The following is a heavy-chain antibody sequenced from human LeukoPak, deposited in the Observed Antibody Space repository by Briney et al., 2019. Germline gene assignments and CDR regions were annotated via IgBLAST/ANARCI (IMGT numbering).Heavy chain of an antibody. CDR2: INSDGSST. V-gene: IGHV3-74*01. CDR1: GFTFSMYW. D-gene: IGHD3-22*01. CDR3: ARDRNYYASSGYYGIDY. Sequence: PGGSLRLSCAASGFTFSMYWMHWVRQAPGKGLLWVSRINSDGSSTTYADSVKGRFTLSRDNAKNTLYLQMDSLSAEDTAVYSCARDRNYYASSGYYGIDYWGQGTLVTVSS. J-gene: IGHJ4*02.